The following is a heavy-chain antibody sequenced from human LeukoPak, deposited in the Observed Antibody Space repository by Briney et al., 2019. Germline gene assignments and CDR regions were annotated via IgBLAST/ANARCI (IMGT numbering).Heavy chain of an antibody. J-gene: IGHJ4*02. CDR1: GGSISSGSYY. D-gene: IGHD4/OR15-4a*01. CDR2: IYTSGST. V-gene: IGHV4-61*02. CDR3: ARRDPGAILPFDY. Sequence: SETLSLTCTVSGGSISSGSYYWTWIRQPAGKGLEWIGRIYTSGSTGYNPSLKSRVTISVDTSKNQFSLKLSSVTAADTAVYYCARRDPGAILPFDYWGQGTLVTVSS.